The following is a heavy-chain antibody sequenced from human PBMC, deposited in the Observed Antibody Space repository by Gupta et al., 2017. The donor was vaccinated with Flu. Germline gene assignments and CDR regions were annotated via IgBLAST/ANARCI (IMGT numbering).Heavy chain of an antibody. D-gene: IGHD3-22*01. CDR3: ARTRKNYYDSSGYSRPYYYYYGMDV. J-gene: IGHJ6*02. CDR1: GGTFSSYA. V-gene: IGHV1-69*01. CDR2: IIPSFGTA. Sequence: QVQLVQSGAEVKKRGSSVTVSCKASGGTFSSYAISWVRQSPGPGLEWMGGIIPSFGTANYAQKFQGRVTITADDSTSTAYMELSSLRSEDTAVYYCARTRKNYYDSSGYSRPYYYYYGMDVWGQGTTVTVSS.